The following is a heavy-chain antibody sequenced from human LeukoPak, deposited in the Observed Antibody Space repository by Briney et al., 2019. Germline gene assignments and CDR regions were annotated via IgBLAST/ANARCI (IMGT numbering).Heavy chain of an antibody. CDR2: INTNTGNP. V-gene: IGHV7-4-1*02. Sequence: ASVKVSCKASGYTFTSYAMNWVRQAPGQGLEWMGWINTNTGNPTYARGFTGRFVFSLDTYVSTAYLQISSLKAEDTAVYYCARGGVGVVVPNWFDPWGQGTLVTVSS. J-gene: IGHJ5*02. D-gene: IGHD2-2*01. CDR3: ARGGVGVVVPNWFDP. CDR1: GYTFTSYA.